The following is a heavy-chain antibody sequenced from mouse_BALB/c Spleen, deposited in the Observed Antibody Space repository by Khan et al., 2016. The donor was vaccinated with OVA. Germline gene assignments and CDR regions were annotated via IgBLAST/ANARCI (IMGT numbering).Heavy chain of an antibody. D-gene: IGHD1-1*02. Sequence: EVELVESGGGLVKPGGSLKLSCAASGFTFSDYYMYWVRQTPEKRLEWVATISDGGSYTYYPDSVKGRFTISRDNAKNNLYLQMSSLKSEDTAMYYCARAGYGVFAYWGQGTLVTVSA. V-gene: IGHV5-4*02. J-gene: IGHJ3*01. CDR2: ISDGGSYT. CDR1: GFTFSDYY. CDR3: ARAGYGVFAY.